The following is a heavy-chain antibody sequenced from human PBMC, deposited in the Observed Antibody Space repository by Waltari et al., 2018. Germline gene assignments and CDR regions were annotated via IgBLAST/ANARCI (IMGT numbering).Heavy chain of an antibody. CDR1: GYSSNRATY. Sequence: QVQLKESGQGLIKHSETLSLTCSVSGYSSNRATYWAWIRQSPGKGLEWLASVYYRGSAYYNPTLKSRLTISLNTFHNQFSLRLDSVTAADTAMYFCARDPSPHASNWYFDFWGRGTLVTVSS. CDR3: ARDPSPHASNWYFDF. D-gene: IGHD2-2*01. J-gene: IGHJ2*01. CDR2: VYYRGSA. V-gene: IGHV4-38-2*02.